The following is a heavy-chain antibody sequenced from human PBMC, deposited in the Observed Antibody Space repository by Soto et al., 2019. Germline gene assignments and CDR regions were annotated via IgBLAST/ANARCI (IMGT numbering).Heavy chain of an antibody. CDR3: ARGVAEAYYYYGMDV. V-gene: IGHV1-2*04. J-gene: IGHJ6*02. Sequence: ASVKVSCKASGYTFTGYYMHWVRQAPGQGLEWMGWINPNSGGTNYAQKFQGWVTMTRDTSISTAYMELSRLRSDDTAVYYCARGVAEAYYYYGMDVWGQGTTVTVSS. D-gene: IGHD6-19*01. CDR2: INPNSGGT. CDR1: GYTFTGYY.